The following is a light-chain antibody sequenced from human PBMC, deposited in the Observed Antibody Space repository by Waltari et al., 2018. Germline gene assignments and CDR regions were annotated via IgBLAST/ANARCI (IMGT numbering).Light chain of an antibody. CDR1: DSDIGAYNY. J-gene: IGLJ2*01. CDR3: SSYTRRNTVI. V-gene: IGLV2-14*03. CDR2: DVS. Sequence: QSALAQPASVSGSPGQSITISCTGTDSDIGAYNYVSWYQQHPGIAPKLLLYDVSARASGVSDRFSGSKSGKTASLTISGLQPEDAADYYCSSYTRRNTVIFGGGTKLTVV.